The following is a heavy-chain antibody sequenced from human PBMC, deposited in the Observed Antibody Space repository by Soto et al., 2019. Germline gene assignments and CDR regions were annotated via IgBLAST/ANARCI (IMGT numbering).Heavy chain of an antibody. CDR3: AKDFRPVSTTSYSSGWSFYYYYGMDV. CDR2: ISGSGGST. V-gene: IGHV3-23*01. J-gene: IGHJ6*02. D-gene: IGHD6-19*01. CDR1: GFTFSSYA. Sequence: GGSLRLSCAASGFTFSSYAMSWVRQAPGKGLEWVSAISGSGGSTYYADSVKGRFTISRDNSKNTLYLQMNSLRAEDTAVYCCAKDFRPVSTTSYSSGWSFYYYYGMDVWGQGTTVTVSS.